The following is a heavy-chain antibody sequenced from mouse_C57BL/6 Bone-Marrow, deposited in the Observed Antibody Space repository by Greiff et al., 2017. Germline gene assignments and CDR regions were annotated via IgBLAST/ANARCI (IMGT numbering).Heavy chain of an antibody. CDR1: GYTFTSYW. Sequence: QVQLQQPGAELVRPGTSVKLSCKASGYTFTSYWMHWVKQRPGQGLEWIGVIDPSDSYTNYNQKFKGKATLTVDTSSSTAYMQLSSLTSEDSAVYYCARFHYVDYGGKGTTLPVSS. CDR3: ARFHYVDY. CDR2: IDPSDSYT. J-gene: IGHJ2*01. V-gene: IGHV1-59*01.